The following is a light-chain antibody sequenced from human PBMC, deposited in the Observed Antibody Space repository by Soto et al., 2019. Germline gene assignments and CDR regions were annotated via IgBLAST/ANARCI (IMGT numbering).Light chain of an antibody. V-gene: IGKV3-15*01. CDR1: QSVSSSY. CDR3: QQYNDWPLT. J-gene: IGKJ1*01. CDR2: GAS. Sequence: PGERVTLSCRASQSVSSSYLTWYQQKPGQSPRLLISGASTRATGIPARFSGTGSGTEFTLTISSLQSEDFALYYCQQYNDWPLTFGQGTKVDIK.